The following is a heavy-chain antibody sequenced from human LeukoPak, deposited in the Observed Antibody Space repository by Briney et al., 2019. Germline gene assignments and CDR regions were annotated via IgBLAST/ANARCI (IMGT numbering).Heavy chain of an antibody. CDR2: INHSGST. Sequence: SETLSLTCAVYGGSFSGYYWSWIRQPPGKGLEWIGEINHSGSTNYNPSLKSRVTISVDTSKNQFSLKLSSVTAADTAVYYCARGPWRSGFDYWGQGTLVTVSS. CDR1: GGSFSGYY. J-gene: IGHJ4*02. D-gene: IGHD3-3*01. CDR3: ARGPWRSGFDY. V-gene: IGHV4-34*01.